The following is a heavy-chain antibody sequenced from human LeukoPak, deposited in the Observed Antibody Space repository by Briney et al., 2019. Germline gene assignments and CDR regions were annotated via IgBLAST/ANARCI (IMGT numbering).Heavy chain of an antibody. J-gene: IGHJ4*02. CDR3: ARGKDDFWSGYFDY. Sequence: EASVTVSCKASGYTFTGYYMHWVRQAPGQGLEWMGWINPNSGGTNYAQKFQGRVTMTRDTSISTAYMELSRLRSDDTAVYYCARGKDDFWSGYFDYWGQGTLVTVSS. D-gene: IGHD3-3*01. CDR2: INPNSGGT. V-gene: IGHV1-2*02. CDR1: GYTFTGYY.